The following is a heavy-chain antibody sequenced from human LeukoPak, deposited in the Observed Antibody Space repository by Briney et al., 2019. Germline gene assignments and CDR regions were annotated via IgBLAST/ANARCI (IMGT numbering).Heavy chain of an antibody. Sequence: PSETLSLTCAVYGGSFSGYYWSWIRQPPGKGLEWIGEINHSGSTNYNPSLKSRVTISVDTSKSQFSLKLSSVTAADTAVYYCARGSSSGWSRYNWFDPWGQGTLVTVSS. J-gene: IGHJ5*02. D-gene: IGHD6-19*01. CDR1: GGSFSGYY. CDR2: INHSGST. V-gene: IGHV4-34*01. CDR3: ARGSSSGWSRYNWFDP.